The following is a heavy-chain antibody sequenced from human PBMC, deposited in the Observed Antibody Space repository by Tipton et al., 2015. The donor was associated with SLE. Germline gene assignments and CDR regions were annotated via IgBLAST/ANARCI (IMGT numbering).Heavy chain of an antibody. V-gene: IGHV4-59*11. CDR3: ARTPGGNWFYYYGMDV. CDR1: GGSISPHY. Sequence: TLSLTCTVSGGSISPHYWTWIRQPPGKGLECIGYIYYSGSADYNPPLKSRVTISVDTSKNQFSLKLSSVTAADTAVYYCARTPGGNWFYYYGMDVWGQGTTVTVSS. D-gene: IGHD4-23*01. J-gene: IGHJ6*02. CDR2: IYYSGSA.